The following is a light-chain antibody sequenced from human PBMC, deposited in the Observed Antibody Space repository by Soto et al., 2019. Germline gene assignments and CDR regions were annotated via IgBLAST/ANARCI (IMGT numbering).Light chain of an antibody. CDR3: QQYNSYSPWT. Sequence: DIQMPQSPSTLSASVGDRVTITCRASQSISSWLAWYQQKPGKAPKLLIYDASSLESGVPSRFSGSGSGTEFTLTISSLQPDDFAPYYCQQYNSYSPWTFGQGTKVDVK. V-gene: IGKV1-5*01. CDR1: QSISSW. CDR2: DAS. J-gene: IGKJ1*01.